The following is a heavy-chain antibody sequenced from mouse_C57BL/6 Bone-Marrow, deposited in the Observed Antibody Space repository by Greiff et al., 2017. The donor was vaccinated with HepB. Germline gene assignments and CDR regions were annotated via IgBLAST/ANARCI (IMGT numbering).Heavy chain of an antibody. Sequence: QVQLQQSGPELVKPGASVKISCKASGYAFSSSWMNWVKQRPGKGLEWIGRIYPGDGDTNYNGKFKGKATLTADKSSSTAYMQLSSLTSEDSAVYFCANDGGGYFDVWGTGTTVTVSS. CDR3: ANDGGGYFDV. J-gene: IGHJ1*03. V-gene: IGHV1-82*01. CDR2: IYPGDGDT. CDR1: GYAFSSSW. D-gene: IGHD1-2*01.